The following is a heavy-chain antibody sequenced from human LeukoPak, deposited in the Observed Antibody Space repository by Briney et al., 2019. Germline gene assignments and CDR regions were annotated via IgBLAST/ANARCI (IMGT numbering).Heavy chain of an antibody. CDR1: GFTFGDYA. J-gene: IGHJ4*02. V-gene: IGHV3-49*04. CDR2: IRSKAYGGTT. CDR3: TRVAGGYYGSGSTT. Sequence: GGSLRLSCTASGFTFGDYAMSWVRQAPGKGLEWVGFIRSKAYGGTTEYAASVKGRFTISRDDSKSIAYPQMNSLKTEDTAVYYCTRVAGGYYGSGSTTWGQGTLVTVSS. D-gene: IGHD3-10*01.